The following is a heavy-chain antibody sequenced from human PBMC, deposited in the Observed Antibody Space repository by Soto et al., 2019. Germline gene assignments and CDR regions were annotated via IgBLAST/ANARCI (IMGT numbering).Heavy chain of an antibody. V-gene: IGHV4-38-2*01. CDR2: IYHSGST. D-gene: IGHD3-10*01. CDR3: ARAPSYYYGSGSYYHFDY. CDR1: VYSIISGYY. J-gene: IGHJ4*02. Sequence: SETLSLTCAVSVYSIISGYYCGWIRQPPGKGLEWIGSIYHSGSTYYNPSLKSRVTISADTSKNQFSLKLSSVTAADTAVYYCARAPSYYYGSGSYYHFDYWGQGTLVTVS.